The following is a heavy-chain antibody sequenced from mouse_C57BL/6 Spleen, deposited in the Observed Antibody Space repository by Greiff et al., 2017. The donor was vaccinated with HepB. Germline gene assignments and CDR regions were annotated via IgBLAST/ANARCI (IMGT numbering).Heavy chain of an antibody. V-gene: IGHV5-4*01. Sequence: DVHLVESGGGLVKPGGSLKLSCAASGFTFSSYAMSWVRQTPEKRLEWVATISDGGSYTYYPDNVKGRFTISRDNAKNNLYLQMSHLKSEDTAMYYCARDDYGSSSFDYWGQGTTLTVSP. D-gene: IGHD1-1*01. CDR1: GFTFSSYA. CDR3: ARDDYGSSSFDY. J-gene: IGHJ2*01. CDR2: ISDGGSYT.